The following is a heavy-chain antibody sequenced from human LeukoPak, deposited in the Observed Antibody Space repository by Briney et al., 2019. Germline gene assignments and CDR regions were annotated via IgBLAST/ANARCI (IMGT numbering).Heavy chain of an antibody. Sequence: SETLSLTCTVSGGSISSGSYYWSWIRQPAGKGLEWIGRIYTSGSTYYNPSLKSRVAISVDTSKNQFSLKLSSVTAADTAVYYCARVSRITIFGVVTYYFDCWGQGTLVTVSS. V-gene: IGHV4-61*02. J-gene: IGHJ4*02. D-gene: IGHD3-3*01. CDR3: ARVSRITIFGVVTYYFDC. CDR1: GGSISSGSYY. CDR2: IYTSGST.